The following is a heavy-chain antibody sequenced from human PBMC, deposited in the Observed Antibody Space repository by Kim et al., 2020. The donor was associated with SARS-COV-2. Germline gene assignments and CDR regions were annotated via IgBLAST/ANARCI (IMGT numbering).Heavy chain of an antibody. CDR1: GFTFSSYS. CDR2: ISSSSSYI. J-gene: IGHJ5*02. V-gene: IGHV3-21*01. CDR3: ARHYYYDSSGYLIFVSGWFDP. Sequence: GGSLRLSCAASGFTFSSYSMNWVRQAPGKGLEWVSSISSSSSYIYYADSVKGRFTISRDNAKNSLYLQMNSLRAEDTAVYYCARHYYYDSSGYLIFVSGWFDPWGQGTLVTVSS. D-gene: IGHD3-22*01.